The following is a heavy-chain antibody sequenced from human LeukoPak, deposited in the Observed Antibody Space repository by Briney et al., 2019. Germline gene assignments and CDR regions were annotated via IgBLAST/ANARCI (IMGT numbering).Heavy chain of an antibody. D-gene: IGHD6-19*01. V-gene: IGHV1-24*01. CDR2: FDPEDGET. CDR1: GYTLTELS. CDR3: ATPRRGIAVAVYYFDY. Sequence: ASVKVSCKVSGYTLTELSMHWVRQAPGKGLEWMGGFDPEDGETIYAQKFQGRVTMTEDTSTDTAYMELSSLRSEDTAVYYCATPRRGIAVAVYYFDYWGQGTLVTVSS. J-gene: IGHJ4*02.